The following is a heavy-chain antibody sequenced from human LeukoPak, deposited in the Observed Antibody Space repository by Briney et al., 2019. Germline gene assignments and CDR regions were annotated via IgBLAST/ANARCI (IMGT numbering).Heavy chain of an antibody. Sequence: ASVKVSCKASGYTFTSYYMHWVRQAPGQGLEGMGIINPSGGSTSYAQKFQGRVTMTRDTSTSTVYMELSSLRSEDTAVYYCARDALYSGSYWGYFDYWGQGTLVTVSS. CDR3: ARDALYSGSYWGYFDY. CDR1: GYTFTSYY. CDR2: INPSGGST. J-gene: IGHJ4*02. V-gene: IGHV1-46*01. D-gene: IGHD1-26*01.